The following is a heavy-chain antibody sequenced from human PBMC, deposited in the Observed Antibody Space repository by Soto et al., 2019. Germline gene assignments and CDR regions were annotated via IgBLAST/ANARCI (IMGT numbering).Heavy chain of an antibody. J-gene: IGHJ4*02. CDR1: GFTFSNAW. CDR2: IKSKTDGGTT. V-gene: IGHV3-15*01. CDR3: TTVKRRLWFGELLVGHDY. Sequence: EVQLVESGGGLVKPGGSLRLSCAASGFTFSNAWMSWVRQAPGKGLEWVGRIKSKTDGGTTDYAAPVKGRFTISRDDSKNTLYLQMNSLKTEDIAVYCCTTVKRRLWFGELLVGHDYWGQGTLVTVSS. D-gene: IGHD3-10*01.